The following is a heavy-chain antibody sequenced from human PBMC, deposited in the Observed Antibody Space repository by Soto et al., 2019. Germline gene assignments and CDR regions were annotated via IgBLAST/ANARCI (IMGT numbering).Heavy chain of an antibody. Sequence: ASVKVSCKASGYTFHNYGISWVRQVPGQGLEWMGWISAYNGNTNYAQKLQVRVTMTTDTSTSTAYMELRSLRSDDTAVYYCAILRTDYYGLDVWAQGTTVTVSS. CDR1: GYTFHNYG. CDR3: AILRTDYYGLDV. V-gene: IGHV1-18*01. D-gene: IGHD2-21*02. CDR2: ISAYNGNT. J-gene: IGHJ6*02.